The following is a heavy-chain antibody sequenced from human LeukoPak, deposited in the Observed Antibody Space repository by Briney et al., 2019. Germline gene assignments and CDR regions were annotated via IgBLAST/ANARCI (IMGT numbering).Heavy chain of an antibody. Sequence: GGSLRLSCAASGFTFSDYYVSWIRQAPGKGLEWLSYLSTSSSSTYYADSVKGRFTISRDNSKNTVYLQVNSLRDEDTAVYYCARDLEAANTYYFDYWGQGTMVTVSS. V-gene: IGHV3-11*06. D-gene: IGHD6-13*01. CDR2: LSTSSSST. CDR1: GFTFSDYY. J-gene: IGHJ4*02. CDR3: ARDLEAANTYYFDY.